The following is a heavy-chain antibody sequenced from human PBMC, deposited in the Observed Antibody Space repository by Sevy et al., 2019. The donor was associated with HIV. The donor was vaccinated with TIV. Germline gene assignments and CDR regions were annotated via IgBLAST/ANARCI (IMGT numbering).Heavy chain of an antibody. CDR2: INGKGRST. CDR3: AKTINSGGGVVPAANYYYYGMDV. D-gene: IGHD2-2*01. J-gene: IGHJ6*02. Sequence: GGSLRLSCAASGFTFSGYAMSWVRQAPGKGLEWVSAINGKGRSTHYADSVEGQFTISRDNSKNTLYLQMNSLRAEDTAVYYCAKTINSGGGVVPAANYYYYGMDVWGQGTTVTVSS. CDR1: GFTFSGYA. V-gene: IGHV3-23*01.